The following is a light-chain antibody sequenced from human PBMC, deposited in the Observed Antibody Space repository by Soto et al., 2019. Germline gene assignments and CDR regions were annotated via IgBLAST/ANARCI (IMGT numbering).Light chain of an antibody. V-gene: IGLV2-14*01. Sequence: QSVLTQPASVSGSPGQSITISCTGTSSDVGDYNFVSWYQQHPGKAPKFMIYNVTDRPSGISNRFSGSKSGNTASLNISGLRPEDEADYYCISYASTSRHVVFGGGTQLTVL. J-gene: IGLJ2*01. CDR3: ISYASTSRHVV. CDR1: SSDVGDYNF. CDR2: NVT.